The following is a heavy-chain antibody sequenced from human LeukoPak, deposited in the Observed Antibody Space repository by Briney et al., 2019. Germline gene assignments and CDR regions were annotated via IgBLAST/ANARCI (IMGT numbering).Heavy chain of an antibody. J-gene: IGHJ4*02. Sequence: GGSLRLSCAVSGYTVSDYGMHWVRQAPGKGLEWVAVISYDGDDIYYTDSVKGRFTISRDNSKNTLFLQMNSLRAEDTAVYYCATDLGPQVLWDLFDYWGQGTLVTVSS. V-gene: IGHV3-30*03. CDR1: GYTVSDYG. CDR3: ATDLGPQVLWDLFDY. CDR2: ISYDGDDI. D-gene: IGHD2/OR15-2a*01.